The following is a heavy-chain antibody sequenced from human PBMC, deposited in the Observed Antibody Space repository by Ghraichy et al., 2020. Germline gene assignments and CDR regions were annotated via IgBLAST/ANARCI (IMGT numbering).Heavy chain of an antibody. D-gene: IGHD1-26*01. CDR2: ISGAGGTT. CDR1: GFTFTDYA. V-gene: IGHV3-23*01. CDR3: VKGKGELPTHFAY. Sequence: GGSLRLSCSTSGFTFTDYAMSWVRRAPGKGLEWVAIISGAGGTTYYADSVKGRFTISRDNSKHNVFLQMTTVGVQDTAVYYCVKGKGELPTHFAYWGQGTQVTVSS. J-gene: IGHJ4*02.